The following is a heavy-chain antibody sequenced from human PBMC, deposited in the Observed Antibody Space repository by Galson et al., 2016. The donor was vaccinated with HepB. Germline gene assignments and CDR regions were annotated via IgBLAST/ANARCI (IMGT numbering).Heavy chain of an antibody. CDR1: GFVFDEYT. Sequence: SLRLSCASSGFVFDEYTMYWVRQRPGKGLEFVSLISWDGGSIYYGDSVRGRFSTSRDNTKNSLHLQMNSLRPEDTAFYYCAKDRSRELPGPIDHWGQGALVIVSS. CDR2: ISWDGGSI. CDR3: AKDRSRELPGPIDH. D-gene: IGHD3-10*01. J-gene: IGHJ4*02. V-gene: IGHV3-43*01.